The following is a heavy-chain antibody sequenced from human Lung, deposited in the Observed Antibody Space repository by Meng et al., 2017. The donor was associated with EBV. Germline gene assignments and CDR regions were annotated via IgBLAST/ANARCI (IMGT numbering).Heavy chain of an antibody. D-gene: IGHD3-22*01. Sequence: VPLQEPGPGLVKPSQTLSLIFTVSGGSISSGGHYWSWIRQHPEKGLEWIGYIYYSGSTYYKPSLKSRLTISVDTSKNQLSLRLSSVTAADTAVYYCARGLWYYDRGGYFDNWGRGTLVTVSS. CDR2: IYYSGST. J-gene: IGHJ4*02. CDR1: GGSISSGGHY. V-gene: IGHV4-31*03. CDR3: ARGLWYYDRGGYFDN.